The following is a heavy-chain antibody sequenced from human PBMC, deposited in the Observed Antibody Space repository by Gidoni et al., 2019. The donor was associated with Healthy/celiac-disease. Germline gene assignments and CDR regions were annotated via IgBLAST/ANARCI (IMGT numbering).Heavy chain of an antibody. Sequence: QVQLVASGGGVVQPGRSLRLPFAASGFTFSSYAMHWVRQALGKGLEWVAVISYDGSNKYYADAVKGRFTISRDNSKNTLYMQMNSLRAEDTAVYYCAKDLEGIAAAGGYYYYYYGMDVWGQGTTVTVSS. CDR3: AKDLEGIAAAGGYYYYYYGMDV. CDR2: ISYDGSNK. V-gene: IGHV3-30*18. J-gene: IGHJ6*02. D-gene: IGHD6-13*01. CDR1: GFTFSSYA.